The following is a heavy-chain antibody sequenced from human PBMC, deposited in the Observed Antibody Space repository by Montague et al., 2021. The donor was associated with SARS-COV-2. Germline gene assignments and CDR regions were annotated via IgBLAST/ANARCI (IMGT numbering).Heavy chain of an antibody. CDR3: ARDIVAPYYFDY. J-gene: IGHJ4*02. CDR2: INSAGSST. V-gene: IGHV3-74*01. CDR1: GFTFSRYW. D-gene: IGHD5-12*01. Sequence: SLRLSCAASGFTFSRYWMHWVRQAPGKGLVWVSRINSAGSSTSYADSVKGRFTISRDNAKNTLYLQMNSLRAEDTAVYYCARDIVAPYYFDYWGQGTLVTVSS.